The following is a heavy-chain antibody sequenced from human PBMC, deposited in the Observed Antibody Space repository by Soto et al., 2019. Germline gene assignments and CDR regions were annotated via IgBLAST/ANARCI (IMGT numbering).Heavy chain of an antibody. V-gene: IGHV4-34*01. J-gene: IGHJ4*02. D-gene: IGHD6-6*01. CDR1: GGSFSGYY. Sequence: SETLSLTCAVYGGSFSGYYWSWIRQPPGKGLEWIGEINQSGNTNYNPSLRSRVTISVDTSKKQFSLNLASVSAADTAVYYCARAPKVSGSSQTRPDFWGQGTLVTVSS. CDR2: INQSGNT. CDR3: ARAPKVSGSSQTRPDF.